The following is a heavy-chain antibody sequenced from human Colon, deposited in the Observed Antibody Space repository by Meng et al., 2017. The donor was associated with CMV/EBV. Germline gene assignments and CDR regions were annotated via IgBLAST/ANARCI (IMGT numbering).Heavy chain of an antibody. J-gene: IGHJ4*02. CDR1: GFTFSSYA. D-gene: IGHD3-10*01. CDR3: ARGVTAVGQRHYFDH. V-gene: IGHV3-23*01. CDR2: ISGSGGST. Sequence: GESLKISCAASGFTFSSYAMSWVRQAPGKGLEWVSAISGSGGSTYYADSVKGRFTISRDTPKNTLFLQLNSLRAEDTAVYYCARGVTAVGQRHYFDHWGQGTQVTVSS.